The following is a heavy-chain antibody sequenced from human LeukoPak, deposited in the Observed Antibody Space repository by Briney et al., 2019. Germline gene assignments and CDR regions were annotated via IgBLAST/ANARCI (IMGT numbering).Heavy chain of an antibody. D-gene: IGHD3-3*01. CDR2: IRYDGSNK. J-gene: IGHJ3*02. Sequence: PGGSLRLSFAASGFTFSSYGMHWVRQAPGKGLEWVAFIRYDGSNKYYADSVKGRFTISRDNSKNTLYLQMNSLRAEDTAVYYCAKDGNLESPGAFDIWGQGTMVTVSS. CDR1: GFTFSSYG. CDR3: AKDGNLESPGAFDI. V-gene: IGHV3-30*02.